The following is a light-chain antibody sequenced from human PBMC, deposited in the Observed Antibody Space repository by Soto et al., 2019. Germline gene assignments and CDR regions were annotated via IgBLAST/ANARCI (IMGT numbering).Light chain of an antibody. CDR3: GSYAGSRVV. J-gene: IGLJ2*01. Sequence: QSALTQPPSASGSPGQSVTISCTGTSSDVGGYKYVSWYQQHPGKAPKLMIYEVSERPSGVPDRFSGSMSGNTASLTVSGLQAEDEADYYCGSYAGSRVVFGGGTKVTVL. V-gene: IGLV2-8*01. CDR2: EVS. CDR1: SSDVGGYKY.